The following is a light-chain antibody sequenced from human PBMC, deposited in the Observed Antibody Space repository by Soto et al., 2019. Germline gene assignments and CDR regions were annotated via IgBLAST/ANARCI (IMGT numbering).Light chain of an antibody. Sequence: QSVLTQPPSGSAAPGQKVTISCSGSSSNIGNNYVSWYQQLPGTAPKLLIYDNNKRPSGIPDRFSGSKSGTSATLGITGLQTGDEADYYCGTWDSSLSAVYVFGTGTKVTVL. CDR3: GTWDSSLSAVYV. J-gene: IGLJ1*01. V-gene: IGLV1-51*01. CDR1: SSNIGNNY. CDR2: DNN.